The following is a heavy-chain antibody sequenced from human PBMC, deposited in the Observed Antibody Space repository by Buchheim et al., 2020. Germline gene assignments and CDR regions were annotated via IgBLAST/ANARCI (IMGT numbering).Heavy chain of an antibody. D-gene: IGHD3-10*01. Sequence: QVQLVQSGAEVKKPGASVKVSCKASGYTFTSYDINWVRQATGQGLEWMGWMNPNSGDTGYAQKFQGRVTMTRNTSISTANMELSSLRSEDTAVYYCARGQTSGSGSYYKGRGKDYWGQGTL. CDR2: MNPNSGDT. V-gene: IGHV1-8*01. CDR3: ARGQTSGSGSYYKGRGKDY. CDR1: GYTFTSYD. J-gene: IGHJ4*02.